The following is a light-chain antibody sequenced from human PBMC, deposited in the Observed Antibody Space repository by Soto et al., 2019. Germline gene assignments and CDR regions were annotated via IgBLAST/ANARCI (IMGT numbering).Light chain of an antibody. V-gene: IGKV3D-20*02. Sequence: EIVLTQSPGTLSLSPGERATLSFMASQSVSSWSLAWYQQKPGQAPRLLISGASSRATGIPDRFSGSGSGTDFTLTISSLEPEDFAVYYCQQRSNWPPITFGQGTRLEI. J-gene: IGKJ5*01. CDR3: QQRSNWPPIT. CDR1: QSVSSWS. CDR2: GAS.